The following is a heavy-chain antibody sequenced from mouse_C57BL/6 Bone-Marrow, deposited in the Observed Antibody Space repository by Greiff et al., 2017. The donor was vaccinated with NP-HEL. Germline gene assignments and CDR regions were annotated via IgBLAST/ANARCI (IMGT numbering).Heavy chain of an antibody. CDR1: GYTFISYW. CDR2: IYPGNSDT. J-gene: IGHJ4*01. D-gene: IGHD1-1*01. V-gene: IGHV1-5*01. CDR3: TRRDYGSSYGYYYAMDY. Sequence: VQLQQSGTVLARPGASVKMSCKTSGYTFISYWMHWVKQRPGQGLEWIGAIYPGNSDTSYNQKFKGKAKLTAVTSASTAYMELSSLTNEDSAVYYCTRRDYGSSYGYYYAMDYWGQGTSVTVSS.